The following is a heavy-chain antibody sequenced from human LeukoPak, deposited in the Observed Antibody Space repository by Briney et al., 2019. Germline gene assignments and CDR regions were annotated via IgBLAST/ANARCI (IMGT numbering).Heavy chain of an antibody. D-gene: IGHD6-13*01. CDR2: IRSKAYGGTT. Sequence: GSLRLSCTASGFTFCDYAMSWFRQAPGKGLEWVGFIRSKAYGGTTEYAASVKGRFTISRDDSKSIAYLQMNSLKTEDTAVYYCTRGLVWRYSSPDFPPFDYWGQGTLVTVSS. CDR1: GFTFCDYA. CDR3: TRGLVWRYSSPDFPPFDY. V-gene: IGHV3-49*03. J-gene: IGHJ4*02.